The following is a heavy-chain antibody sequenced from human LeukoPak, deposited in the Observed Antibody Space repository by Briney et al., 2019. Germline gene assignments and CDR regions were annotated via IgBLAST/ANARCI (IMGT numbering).Heavy chain of an antibody. V-gene: IGHV1-2*02. CDR2: INPGSGDI. Sequence: ASVRVSCKASGFTFTDPYIHWIRQAPGQGLEWMGWINPGSGDIHCAQKFQDRVTMTRDTSISTAYMELSWLNSDDTAVYYCARERLVGVVDYWGQGTLVTVSS. CDR1: GFTFTDPY. D-gene: IGHD1-26*01. J-gene: IGHJ4*02. CDR3: ARERLVGVVDY.